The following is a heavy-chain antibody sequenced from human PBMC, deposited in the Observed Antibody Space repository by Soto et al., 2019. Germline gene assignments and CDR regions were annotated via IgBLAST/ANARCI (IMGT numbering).Heavy chain of an antibody. CDR1: GGSISSYY. D-gene: IGHD4-17*01. Sequence: SETLSLTCTVSGGSISSYYWSWIRQPPGKGLEWIGYIYYSGSTNYNPSLKSRVTISVDTSKNQFSLKLSSVTAADTAVYYCAGEPVTTRYYYGMHVWGQGTTVTVSS. V-gene: IGHV4-59*01. CDR2: IYYSGST. CDR3: AGEPVTTRYYYGMHV. J-gene: IGHJ6*02.